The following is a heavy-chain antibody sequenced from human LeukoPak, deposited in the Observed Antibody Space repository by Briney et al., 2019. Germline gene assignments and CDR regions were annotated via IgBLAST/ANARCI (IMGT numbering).Heavy chain of an antibody. D-gene: IGHD2-2*01. CDR1: GGSISNYY. CDR3: ARVGVPFRPSDALDF. Sequence: PSETLSLTCAVSGGSISNYYWSWIRQPPGKGLEWIGYIHTSGTSNQNPSLKSRVTISVDTSKNHYSLSLRSVTPEDTAVYYCARVGVPFRPSDALDFWGQGTMVTVSS. J-gene: IGHJ3*01. CDR2: IHTSGTS. V-gene: IGHV4-4*09.